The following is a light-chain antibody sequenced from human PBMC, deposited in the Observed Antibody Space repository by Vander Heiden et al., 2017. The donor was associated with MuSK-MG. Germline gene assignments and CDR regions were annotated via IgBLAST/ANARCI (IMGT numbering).Light chain of an antibody. CDR3: QQNDSNPPLT. CDR2: AAS. Sequence: DIQIYPSPSSPFASVGVTVTITCRASQSISSYLNWYQQKPGKAPKLLIYAASSLQSGVTSRFSGSGSGTDFTLTISSLQPEDFATYYCQQNDSNPPLTFGGGTKVEIK. J-gene: IGKJ4*01. CDR1: QSISSY. V-gene: IGKV1-39*01.